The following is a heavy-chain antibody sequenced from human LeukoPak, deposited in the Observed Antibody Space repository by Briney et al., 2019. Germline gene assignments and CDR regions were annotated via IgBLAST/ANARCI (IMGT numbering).Heavy chain of an antibody. Sequence: GGSLRLSCAASGFTFSSYWMSWVRQAPGKGLERVANINQDGSEKYYVDSVKGRFTISRDSAKNSLYPQMNSLRAEDTAVYFCARGTTDLDYWGQGTLVTVSS. CDR3: ARGTTDLDY. J-gene: IGHJ4*02. V-gene: IGHV3-7*01. D-gene: IGHD1-1*01. CDR2: INQDGSEK. CDR1: GFTFSSYW.